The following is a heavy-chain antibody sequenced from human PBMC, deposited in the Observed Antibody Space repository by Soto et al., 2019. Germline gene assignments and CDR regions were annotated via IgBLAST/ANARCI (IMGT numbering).Heavy chain of an antibody. CDR1: GYTLTACY. D-gene: IGHD3-9*01. V-gene: IGHV1-2*02. CDR2: VNPNTGVT. CDR3: TTLRLDP. Sequence: ASVKVSCKASGYTLTACYMNWVRQAPGQGLEWMGWVNPNTGVTKYAQKFQGRVTMTRDTSINTAYMELSGLTSDDTAVYYCTTLRLDPWGQGSLVTVSS. J-gene: IGHJ5*02.